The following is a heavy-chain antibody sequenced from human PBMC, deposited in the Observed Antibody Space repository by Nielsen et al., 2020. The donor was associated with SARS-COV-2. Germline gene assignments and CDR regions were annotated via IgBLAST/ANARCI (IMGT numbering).Heavy chain of an antibody. CDR1: GFTFSSYG. CDR2: ISYDGSNK. V-gene: IGHV3-30*18. J-gene: IGHJ4*02. D-gene: IGHD5-24*01. Sequence: GESLKISCAASGFTFSSYGMHWVRQAPGKGLEWVAVISYDGSNKYYADSVKGRFTISRDNSKNTLYLQMNSLRAEDTAVYYCAELREMVDYWGQGTLVTVSS. CDR3: AELREMVDY.